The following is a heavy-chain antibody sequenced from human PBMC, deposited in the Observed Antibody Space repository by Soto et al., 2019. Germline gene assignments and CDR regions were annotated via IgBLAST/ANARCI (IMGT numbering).Heavy chain of an antibody. CDR2: AYYRGRT. Sequence: QVQLQESGPGLVKPSQTLSLTCTVSGGSINSGDYYWSWIRETPGKGLEWIGYAYYRGRTYYNPSLKGRLSMTSDTSKKQFSLKLDSVTAADTAVSHCAREVASSSTFVVVTDTFDPWAVGTLVPTSS. D-gene: IGHD3-22*01. CDR3: AREVASSSTFVVVTDTFDP. J-gene: IGHJ5*02. CDR1: GGSINSGDYY. V-gene: IGHV4-30-4*01.